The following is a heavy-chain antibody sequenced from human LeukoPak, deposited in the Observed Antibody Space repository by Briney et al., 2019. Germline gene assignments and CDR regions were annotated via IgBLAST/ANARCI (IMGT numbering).Heavy chain of an antibody. CDR1: GFTFSSSA. V-gene: IGHV3-23*01. J-gene: IGHJ5*02. CDR3: ASAHSYSRNKYNWFDP. CDR2: ISGSGSGGST. D-gene: IGHD5-18*01. Sequence: PGGSLRLSCAASGFTFSSSAMSWVRQAPGKGLEWVSNISGSGSGGSTYYADSVKGRFTISRDNSKNTLYLQMNSLRAEDTAIYHCASAHSYSRNKYNWFDPWGQGTLVTVFS.